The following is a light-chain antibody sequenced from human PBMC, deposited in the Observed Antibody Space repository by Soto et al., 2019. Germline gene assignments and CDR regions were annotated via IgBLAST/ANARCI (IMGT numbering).Light chain of an antibody. CDR2: HAS. Sequence: DIKMTQSPSTLSASIRDRVTITCRASESIRTWLAWYQHKPGKAAKLLIYHASTLESGVPSRFSGSGSGTEFTLTISSMQPDDFATYYCQQYNSYSFGQGTKVDIK. V-gene: IGKV1-5*01. CDR3: QQYNSYS. CDR1: ESIRTW. J-gene: IGKJ1*01.